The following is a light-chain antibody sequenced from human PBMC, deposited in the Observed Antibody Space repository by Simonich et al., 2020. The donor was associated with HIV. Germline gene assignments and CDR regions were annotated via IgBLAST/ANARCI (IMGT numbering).Light chain of an antibody. Sequence: QSALTQPASVSGSPGQSITISCTGTSSDVGSYNLVSWYQQHPGKAPKLMIYEGSKRPSGVSNRFSGSKSGNTASLTISGLQAEDEADYYCCAYAAGSTSYVFGTGTKVTVL. V-gene: IGLV2-23*01. J-gene: IGLJ1*01. CDR1: SSDVGSYNL. CDR3: CAYAAGSTSYV. CDR2: EGS.